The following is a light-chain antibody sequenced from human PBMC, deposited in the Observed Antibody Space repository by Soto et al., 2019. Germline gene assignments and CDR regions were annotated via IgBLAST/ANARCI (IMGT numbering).Light chain of an antibody. V-gene: IGLV1-44*01. CDR2: SNN. CDR3: AAWDASLNGPV. J-gene: IGLJ2*01. Sequence: QSVLTQPPSASGTPGQRVTISCSGSSSNIGINTVNWYQQRPGTAPKFLIYSNNQRPSGVPDRFSGSRSGTSASLAISGLQSEDEADYYCAAWDASLNGPVFGGGTKLTVL. CDR1: SSNIGINT.